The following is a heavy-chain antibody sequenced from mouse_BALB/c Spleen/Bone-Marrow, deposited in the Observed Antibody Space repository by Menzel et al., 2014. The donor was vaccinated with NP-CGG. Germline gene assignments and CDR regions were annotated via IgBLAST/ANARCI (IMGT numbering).Heavy chain of an antibody. J-gene: IGHJ4*01. CDR1: GYTLTSYW. V-gene: IGHV1-7*01. Sequence: VQLVESGAELAKPGASVKMSCKASGYTLTSYWMHWVKQRPGQGLEWIGYINPSTGYTEYNQKFKDKATLTADKSSSTAYMQLSSLTSEDSAGYYCARQITTVDYAMDYWGQGTSVTVSS. CDR3: ARQITTVDYAMDY. D-gene: IGHD1-1*01. CDR2: INPSTGYT.